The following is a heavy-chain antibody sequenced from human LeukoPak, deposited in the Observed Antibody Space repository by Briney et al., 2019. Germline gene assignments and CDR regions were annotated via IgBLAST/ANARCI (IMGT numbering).Heavy chain of an antibody. D-gene: IGHD2-2*02. V-gene: IGHV1-46*01. CDR2: INPSGGST. CDR1: GYTFTSYY. CDR3: ARDGDIVVVPAAIPIACWFDP. Sequence: GASVKVSCKASGYTFTSYYMHWVRQAPGQGLEWMGIINPSGGSTSYAQKFQGRVTMTRDTSTSTVYMELSSLRSEDTAVYYCARDGDIVVVPAAIPIACWFDPWGQGTLVTVSS. J-gene: IGHJ5*02.